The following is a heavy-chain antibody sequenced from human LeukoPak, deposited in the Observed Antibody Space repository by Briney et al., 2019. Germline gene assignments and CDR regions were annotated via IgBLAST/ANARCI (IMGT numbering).Heavy chain of an antibody. J-gene: IGHJ4*02. CDR1: RFSFSNHS. Sequence: GGSLRLSCAASRFSFSNHSMNWVRQAPGKGLEWVSYISNSGSAKYYADSVKGRFTISRDDSKNTLYLQMNSLRAEDTAVYYCAKVSRPHIAVADYFDYWGQGTLVTVSS. V-gene: IGHV3-23*01. CDR3: AKVSRPHIAVADYFDY. CDR2: ISNSGSAK. D-gene: IGHD6-19*01.